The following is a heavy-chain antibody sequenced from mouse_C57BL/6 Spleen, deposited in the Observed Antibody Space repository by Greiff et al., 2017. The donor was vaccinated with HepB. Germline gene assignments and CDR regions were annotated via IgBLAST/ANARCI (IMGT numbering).Heavy chain of an antibody. CDR2: INPNNGGT. Sequence: EVQLQESGPELVKPGASVKIPCKASGYTFTDYNMDWVKQSHGKSLEWIGDINPNNGGTIYNQKFKGKATLTVDKSSSTAYMELRSLTSEDTAVYYCARGGWLLRSYAMDYWGQGTSVTVSS. D-gene: IGHD2-3*01. V-gene: IGHV1-18*01. CDR1: GYTFTDYN. CDR3: ARGGWLLRSYAMDY. J-gene: IGHJ4*01.